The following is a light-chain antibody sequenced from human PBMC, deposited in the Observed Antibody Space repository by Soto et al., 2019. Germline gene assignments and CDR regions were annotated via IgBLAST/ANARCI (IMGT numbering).Light chain of an antibody. J-gene: IGKJ1*01. V-gene: IGKV3-11*01. CDR1: QSVSSY. Sequence: EMVLTQSPATLSLSPVGRATPSCRASQSVSSYLAWYQQKPGQAPRLLIYDASNRATGIPARFSGSGSGTDFTLTISSLEPEHFAVYYCQQRSNWPLITFGQGTKVDIK. CDR3: QQRSNWPLIT. CDR2: DAS.